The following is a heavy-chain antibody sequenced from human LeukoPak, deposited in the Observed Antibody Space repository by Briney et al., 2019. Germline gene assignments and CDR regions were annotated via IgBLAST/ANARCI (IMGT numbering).Heavy chain of an antibody. V-gene: IGHV4-61*02. Sequence: SETLSLTCTVSGGSISSGSYYWSWIRQPAGKGLEWIGRIYTSGSTNYNPSLKSRVTISVDTSKNQFSLKLSSVTAADTAVYYCARNSCPSGSCYDNRGYFDYWGQGTLVTVSS. CDR2: IYTSGST. CDR1: GGSISSGSYY. D-gene: IGHD2-15*01. J-gene: IGHJ4*02. CDR3: ARNSCPSGSCYDNRGYFDY.